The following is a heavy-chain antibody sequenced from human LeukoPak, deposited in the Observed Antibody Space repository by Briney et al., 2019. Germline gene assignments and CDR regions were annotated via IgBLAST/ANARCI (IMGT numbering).Heavy chain of an antibody. Sequence: GGSLRLSCAASGFTLSSYAMSWVRQAPGKGLEWVSYISSSGRTIHYADSVKGRFTISRDNAKNSLYLEMNSLRAEDTAVYYCARDYYDSRGYYGMDVWGQGTTVTVSS. CDR3: ARDYYDSRGYYGMDV. D-gene: IGHD3-22*01. CDR2: ISSSGRTI. CDR1: GFTLSSYA. J-gene: IGHJ6*02. V-gene: IGHV3-48*04.